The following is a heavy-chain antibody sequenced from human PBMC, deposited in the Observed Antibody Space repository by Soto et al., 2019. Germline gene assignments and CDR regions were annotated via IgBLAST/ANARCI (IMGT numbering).Heavy chain of an antibody. J-gene: IGHJ4*02. V-gene: IGHV3-21*01. Sequence: GGSLGLSCEASGFSFSIVSMNWVRQVPGKGLEWVASISSASSETWYADSVKGRFIISRDNAQNSLFLQMNTLRPEDSPIYYCARVAYWGPGTQV. CDR2: ISSASSET. CDR3: ARVAY. CDR1: GFSFSIVS.